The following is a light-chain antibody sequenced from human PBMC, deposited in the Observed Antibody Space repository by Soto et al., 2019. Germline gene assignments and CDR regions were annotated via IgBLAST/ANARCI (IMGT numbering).Light chain of an antibody. CDR2: GAS. V-gene: IGKV3-20*01. CDR1: QSVSS. J-gene: IGKJ5*01. CDR3: QRYATSPPFT. Sequence: EIVLTQSPGALSLSPGEGVTVSCRASQSVSSLAWYQQKPGQDPRLLIYGASSRATGIPDRFSGSGSGTDFTLTISRLEPEDFAVYYCQRYATSPPFTFGQGTRLEIK.